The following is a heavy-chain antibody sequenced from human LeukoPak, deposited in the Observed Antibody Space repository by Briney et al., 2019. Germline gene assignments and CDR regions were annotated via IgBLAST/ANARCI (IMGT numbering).Heavy chain of an antibody. CDR3: ARDLHKIVGATEVADY. V-gene: IGHV1-2*02. D-gene: IGHD1-26*01. CDR2: INPNSGGT. CDR1: GYTFTGYY. J-gene: IGHJ4*02. Sequence: GASVKVSCKASGYTFTGYYMHWVRRAPGQGLEWMGWINPNSGGTNYAQKFQGRVTMTRDTSISTAYMELSRLRSDDTAVYYCARDLHKIVGATEVADYWGQGTLVTVSS.